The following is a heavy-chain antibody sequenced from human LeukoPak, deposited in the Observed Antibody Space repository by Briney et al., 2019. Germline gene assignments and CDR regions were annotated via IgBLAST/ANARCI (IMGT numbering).Heavy chain of an antibody. J-gene: IGHJ5*02. CDR1: GGSFSGYY. CDR2: ISHSGST. CDR3: ATSGWNGGGGFDP. Sequence: SETLSLICDVSGGSFSGYYWSWIRQPPGKGMEWIGEISHSGSTNYNPSLKSRVSMSVGASSTQFSLIMTSVTAADTAVYYCATSGWNGGGGFDPWGQGTLVIVSS. V-gene: IGHV4-34*01. D-gene: IGHD3-16*01.